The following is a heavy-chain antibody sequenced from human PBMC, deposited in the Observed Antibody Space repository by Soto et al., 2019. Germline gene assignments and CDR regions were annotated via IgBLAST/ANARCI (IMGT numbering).Heavy chain of an antibody. Sequence: GASVKVSCKASGYTFTSYYIHWVRQAPGQGLEWMGIIDPIGANTDYAQKFQGRVSMTRDTSTSTVYMDLSSLRSEDSAVYYCARGESGPYLISPYFDYWGQGTVVTVSS. D-gene: IGHD1-26*01. V-gene: IGHV1-46*01. CDR3: ARGESGPYLISPYFDY. CDR2: IDPIGANT. J-gene: IGHJ4*02. CDR1: GYTFTSYY.